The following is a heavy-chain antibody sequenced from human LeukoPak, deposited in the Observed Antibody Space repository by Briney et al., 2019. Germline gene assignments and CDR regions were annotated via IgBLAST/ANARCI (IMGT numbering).Heavy chain of an antibody. CDR1: GFTFSTYW. V-gene: IGHV3-74*01. Sequence: GGSLRLSCAASGFTFSTYWMHWVRQAPGKGLVWVSRINADGGSTYYADSVKGRFTISRDNSKNTLYLQMNSLRAEDTAVYYCAKDLRYGGNPFDYWGQGTLVTVSS. CDR3: AKDLRYGGNPFDY. D-gene: IGHD4-23*01. J-gene: IGHJ4*02. CDR2: INADGGST.